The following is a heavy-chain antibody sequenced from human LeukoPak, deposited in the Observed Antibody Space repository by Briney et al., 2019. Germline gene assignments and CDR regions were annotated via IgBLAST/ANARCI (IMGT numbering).Heavy chain of an antibody. Sequence: SETLSLTCVVSGGSISPYYWSWIRQSPGKGLEWIGYIYYSGSTNYNPSLKSRVTISVDTSKNQFSLKLSSVTAADTAVYYCARSEPPDIVVVPAAMTFDIWGQGTMVTVSS. CDR2: IYYSGST. V-gene: IGHV4-59*01. CDR3: ARSEPPDIVVVPAAMTFDI. CDR1: GGSISPYY. D-gene: IGHD2-2*01. J-gene: IGHJ3*02.